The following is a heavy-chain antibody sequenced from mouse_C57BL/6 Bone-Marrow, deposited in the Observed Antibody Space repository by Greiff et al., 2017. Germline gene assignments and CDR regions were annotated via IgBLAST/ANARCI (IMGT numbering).Heavy chain of an antibody. D-gene: IGHD2-3*01. CDR2: ISYDGSN. CDR1: GYSITSGYY. J-gene: IGHJ2*01. CDR3: ARNPYDGYSYYFDY. Sequence: DVKLVESGPGLVKPSQSLSLTCSVTGYSITSGYYWNWIRQFPGNKLEWMGYISYDGSNNYNPSLKNRISITRDTSKNQFFLKLNSVTTEDTATYYCARNPYDGYSYYFDYWGQGTTLTVSS. V-gene: IGHV3-6*01.